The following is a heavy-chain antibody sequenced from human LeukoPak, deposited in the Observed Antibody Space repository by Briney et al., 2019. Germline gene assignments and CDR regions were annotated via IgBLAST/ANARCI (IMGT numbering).Heavy chain of an antibody. D-gene: IGHD6-13*01. CDR3: VAYTSSLRWFDP. V-gene: IGHV4-39*07. J-gene: IGHJ5*02. Sequence: SETLSLTCTVSDDSISSISFYWGWIRQPPGKGLEWIGSIYYGGTTYYNPSLESRVTMSLGTSKKQFSLRLRSVTAADTAVYYCVAYTSSLRWFDPWGQGTLVIVSS. CDR2: IYYGGTT. CDR1: DDSISSISFY.